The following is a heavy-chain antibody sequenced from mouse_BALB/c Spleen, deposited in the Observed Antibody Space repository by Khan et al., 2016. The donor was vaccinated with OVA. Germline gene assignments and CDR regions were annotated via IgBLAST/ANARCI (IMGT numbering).Heavy chain of an antibody. D-gene: IGHD1-1*01. J-gene: IGHJ1*01. V-gene: IGHV3-2*02. Sequence: EVQLQESGPGLVKPSQSLSLTCTVTGYSITSDYAWNWIRQFPGNKLEWMAYISYSGSTSSNPSLKSRISITRDTSKNQFFLQLNSVTTEDTATYYCVRRYYYGQWYFDVWGAGTTVTVSS. CDR3: VRRYYYGQWYFDV. CDR2: ISYSGST. CDR1: GYSITSDYA.